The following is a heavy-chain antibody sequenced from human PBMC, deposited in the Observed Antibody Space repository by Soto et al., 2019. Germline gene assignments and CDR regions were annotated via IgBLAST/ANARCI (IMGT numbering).Heavy chain of an antibody. CDR3: ARESEDLTSNFDY. CDR2: ISYDGSDK. J-gene: IGHJ4*02. Sequence: LRLSCAASGFTFSNYAMHWVRQAPGKGLEWVAVISYDGSDKYNANSVKGRFTISRDNSKNTLYLQMNSLRAEDTAVYYCARESEDLTSNFDYWGQGTLVTVSS. V-gene: IGHV3-30-3*01. CDR1: GFTFSNYA.